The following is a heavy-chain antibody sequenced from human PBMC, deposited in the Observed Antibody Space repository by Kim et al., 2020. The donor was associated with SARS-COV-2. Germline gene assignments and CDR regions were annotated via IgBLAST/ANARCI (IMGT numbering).Heavy chain of an antibody. CDR2: ISYDGSNK. Sequence: GGSLRLSCAASGFTFSSYAMHWVRQAPGKGLEWVAVISYDGSNKYSADSVKGRFTISRDNSKNTLYLQMNSLRAEDTAVYYCASGGGSYYSAFDIWGQGT. D-gene: IGHD1-26*01. V-gene: IGHV3-30*04. CDR1: GFTFSSYA. J-gene: IGHJ3*02. CDR3: ASGGGSYYSAFDI.